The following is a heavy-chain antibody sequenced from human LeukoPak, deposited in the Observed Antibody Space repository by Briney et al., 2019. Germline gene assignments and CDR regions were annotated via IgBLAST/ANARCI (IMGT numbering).Heavy chain of an antibody. D-gene: IGHD5-18*01. Sequence: GGSLRLSCAASGFTFSSYGMHWVRQAPGKGLEWVAVISYDGSNKYYADSVKGRFTISRDNSKNTLHLQMNSLRAEDTAVYYCAKELRGYSYGLRNNWFDPWGQGTLVTVSS. V-gene: IGHV3-30*18. CDR3: AKELRGYSYGLRNNWFDP. CDR2: ISYDGSNK. J-gene: IGHJ5*02. CDR1: GFTFSSYG.